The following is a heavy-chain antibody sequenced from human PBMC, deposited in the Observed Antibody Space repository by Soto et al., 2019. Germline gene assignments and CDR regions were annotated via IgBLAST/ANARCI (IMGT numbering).Heavy chain of an antibody. CDR1: GFTFSSYA. CDR3: ARDPGIAAAGRYYYYYGMDV. V-gene: IGHV3-30-3*01. Sequence: PGGSLRLSCAASGFTFSSYAMHWVRQAPGKGLEWVAVISYDGSNKYYADSVKGRFTISRDNSKNTLYLQMNSLRAEDTAVYYCARDPGIAAAGRYYYYYGMDVWGQGTTVTVSS. D-gene: IGHD6-13*01. J-gene: IGHJ6*02. CDR2: ISYDGSNK.